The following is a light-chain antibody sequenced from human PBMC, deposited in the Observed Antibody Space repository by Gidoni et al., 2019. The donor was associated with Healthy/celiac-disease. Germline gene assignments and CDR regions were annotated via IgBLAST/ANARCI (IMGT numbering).Light chain of an antibody. CDR2: GAS. CDR3: QQYGSSPPMYT. CDR1: QSVSSIY. V-gene: IGKV3-20*01. J-gene: IGKJ2*01. Sequence: EIVLTQSPGTLSLSPGERATLSCRASQSVSSIYLAWYQQKPGQAPRLRICGASSRATGIPDRFSGSGSGTDFTLTISRLEPEDFAVYYCQQYGSSPPMYTFGQGTKLEIK.